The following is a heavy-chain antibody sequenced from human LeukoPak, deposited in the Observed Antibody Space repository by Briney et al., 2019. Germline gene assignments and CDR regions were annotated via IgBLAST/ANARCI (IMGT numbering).Heavy chain of an antibody. CDR1: GYTFTGYY. V-gene: IGHV1-2*02. CDR2: INPNSGGT. J-gene: IGHJ4*02. Sequence: ASVKVSCKASGYTFTGYYMHWVRQPPAPGLEWMGWINPNSGGTNYAQKFQGRVTMTRDTSISTAYMELSRLRSDDTAVYYCARGVRLVDVSGSYENWGQGTLVTVSS. CDR3: ARGVRLVDVSGSYEN. D-gene: IGHD1-26*01.